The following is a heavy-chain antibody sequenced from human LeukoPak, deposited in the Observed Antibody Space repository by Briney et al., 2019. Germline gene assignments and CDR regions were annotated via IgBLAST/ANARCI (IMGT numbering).Heavy chain of an antibody. CDR3: ARPFGTSSGFDY. V-gene: IGHV4-39*01. CDR2: LSYTGSS. Sequence: PSETLFLTCTVSGGSISTNNYYWGWIRQPPGKGLEWIGGLSYTGSSYYNPSLKSPVTISGDTSKNQFSLKVRSVTAADTAVYYCARPFGTSSGFDYWGQGILVTVSS. J-gene: IGHJ4*02. CDR1: GGSISTNNYY. D-gene: IGHD6-6*01.